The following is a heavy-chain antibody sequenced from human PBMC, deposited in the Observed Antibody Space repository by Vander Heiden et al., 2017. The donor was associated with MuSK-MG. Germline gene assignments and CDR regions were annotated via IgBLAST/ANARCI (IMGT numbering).Heavy chain of an antibody. CDR1: GFSLSTSGVG. J-gene: IGHJ3*01. V-gene: IGHV2-5*02. CDR2: IYWDDHK. CDR3: AHARHPWGGGPVSPGAAF. D-gene: IGHD3-10*01. Sequence: HITLTESGPTLVNPTQTLTLSCTFSGFSLSTSGVGVGWISQPPGKVLAWLELIYWDDHKHYSPSLKSRLTNSKDTSKNQVVLTLTNIDPVDPATHHCAHARHPWGGGPVSPGAAF.